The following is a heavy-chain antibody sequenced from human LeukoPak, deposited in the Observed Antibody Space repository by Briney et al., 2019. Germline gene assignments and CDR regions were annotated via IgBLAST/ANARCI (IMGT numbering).Heavy chain of an antibody. V-gene: IGHV1-2*02. CDR1: GYSFTGYF. J-gene: IGHJ6*02. CDR3: ARRFYYAMGV. CDR2: INPNSGDT. Sequence: ASVKVSCKASGYSFTGYFMQWVRQAPGHGLEWMGWINPNSGDTNYAQKFQGRVTMTRDTSISTAYMELSRLRSDDAAVYYCARRFYYAMGVWGQETTVTVSS. D-gene: IGHD3-16*01.